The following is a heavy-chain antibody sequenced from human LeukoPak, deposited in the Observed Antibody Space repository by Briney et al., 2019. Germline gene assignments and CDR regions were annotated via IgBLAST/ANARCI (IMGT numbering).Heavy chain of an antibody. CDR1: GAYFTNYY. V-gene: IGHV4-59*12. CDR3: ARPWYGSGPVGY. J-gene: IGHJ4*02. CDR2: SSYNGNT. Sequence: PSETLSLTCTVSGAYFTNYYWSFIRQPPGKGLEWIGLSSYNGNTNYNPSLKSRVTISVDTSKNQFSLKLSSVTAADTAVYYCARPWYGSGPVGYWGQGTLVTVSS. D-gene: IGHD3-10*01.